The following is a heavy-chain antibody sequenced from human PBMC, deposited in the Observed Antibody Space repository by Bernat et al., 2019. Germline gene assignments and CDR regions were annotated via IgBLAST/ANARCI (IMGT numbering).Heavy chain of an antibody. CDR3: ATTKVVGATMGEAG. CDR2: ISGSGGST. Sequence: EVQLLESGGGLLQPGGSLRLSCAASEFTFSSYAMSWVRQAPGKGLEWVPGISGSGGSTYYADSVKGRFTISRDNSKNTLFLQMNSLRAEDTAVYYCATTKVVGATMGEAGWGQGTLVTVSS. V-gene: IGHV3-23*01. J-gene: IGHJ4*02. D-gene: IGHD1-26*01. CDR1: EFTFSSYA.